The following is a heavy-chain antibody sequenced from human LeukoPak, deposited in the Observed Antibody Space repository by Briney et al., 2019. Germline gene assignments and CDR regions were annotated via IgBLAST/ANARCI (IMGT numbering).Heavy chain of an antibody. CDR1: GGSISSYD. J-gene: IGHJ4*02. Sequence: SETLSLTCTVSGGSISSYDWSWIRQPPGKGLEWIGYIYYSGSTNYNPSLKSRVTISVDTSKNQFSLKLSSVTAADTAVYYCARHLGYYGSGSYEPYFDYWGQGTLVTVSS. V-gene: IGHV4-59*08. D-gene: IGHD3-10*01. CDR2: IYYSGST. CDR3: ARHLGYYGSGSYEPYFDY.